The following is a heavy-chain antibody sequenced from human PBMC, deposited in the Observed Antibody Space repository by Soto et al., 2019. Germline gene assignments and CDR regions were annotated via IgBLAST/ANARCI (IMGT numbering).Heavy chain of an antibody. CDR3: ATDYDDSACEY. CDR2: ISLYNSNT. D-gene: IGHD3-16*01. Sequence: APVKVSCKVSGYTFTSYGFNWVRQAHGQGLECMAWISLYNSNTHYVEKFQGRVTMTTDTSTKIAYMQLRSLTSDDTPVYFCATDYDDSACEYCEQGIPGAVSS. J-gene: IGHJ4*02. V-gene: IGHV1-18*01. CDR1: GYTFTSYG.